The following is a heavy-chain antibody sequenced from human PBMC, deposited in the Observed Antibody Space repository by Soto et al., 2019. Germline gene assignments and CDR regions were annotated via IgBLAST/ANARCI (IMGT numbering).Heavy chain of an antibody. J-gene: IGHJ3*02. V-gene: IGHV5-51*01. Sequence: PGESLKISCKGSGYSFTSYWIGWVRQMPGKGLEWMGIIYPGDSDTRYSPSFQGQVTISADKSISTAYLQWSSLKASDTAMYYCARQQNYYDSSGPDAFDIWGQGTMVTVSS. CDR3: ARQQNYYDSSGPDAFDI. CDR1: GYSFTSYW. CDR2: IYPGDSDT. D-gene: IGHD3-22*01.